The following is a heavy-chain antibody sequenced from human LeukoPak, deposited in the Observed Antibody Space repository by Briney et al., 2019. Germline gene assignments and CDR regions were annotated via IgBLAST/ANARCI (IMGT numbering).Heavy chain of an antibody. CDR3: ARGTMTTVTYYFDY. D-gene: IGHD4-17*01. J-gene: IGHJ4*02. Sequence: PSETLSLTCTVSGGSLSSYYWSWIRQPPGKGLEWIGEINHSGSTNYNPSLKSRVTISVDTSKNQFSLKLSSVTAADTAVYYCARGTMTTVTYYFDYWGQGTLVTVSS. V-gene: IGHV4-34*01. CDR2: INHSGST. CDR1: GGSLSSYY.